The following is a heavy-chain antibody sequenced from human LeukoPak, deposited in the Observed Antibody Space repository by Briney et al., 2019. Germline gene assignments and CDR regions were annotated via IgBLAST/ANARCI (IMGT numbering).Heavy chain of an antibody. V-gene: IGHV3-15*01. CDR1: GFTFSNAW. D-gene: IGHD1-26*01. Sequence: GGSLRLSCAASGFTFSNAWMSWVRQAPGKGLEWVGHIKSKTDGATTDYAAPVKGRFTISRDDSKNTPYLQMNSLKTEDTAVYYCTTVEGATLYYYYGMDVWGQGTTVTVSS. J-gene: IGHJ6*02. CDR2: IKSKTDGATT. CDR3: TTVEGATLYYYYGMDV.